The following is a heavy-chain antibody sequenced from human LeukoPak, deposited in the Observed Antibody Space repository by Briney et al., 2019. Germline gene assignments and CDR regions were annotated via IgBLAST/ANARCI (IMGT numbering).Heavy chain of an antibody. CDR3: AKDRTSYGYAFDI. J-gene: IGHJ3*02. Sequence: GRSLSLSCAASGFTFDDYAMHWVRQAPGKGLEWVSGISWNSGSIGYADSVKGRFTISRDNAKNSLYLQMNSLRAEDTALYYCAKDRTSYGYAFDIWGQGTMVTVSS. CDR2: ISWNSGSI. CDR1: GFTFDDYA. V-gene: IGHV3-9*01. D-gene: IGHD5-18*01.